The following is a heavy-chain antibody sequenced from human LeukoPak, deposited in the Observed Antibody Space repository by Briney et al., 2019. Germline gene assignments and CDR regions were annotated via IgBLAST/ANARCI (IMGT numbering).Heavy chain of an antibody. J-gene: IGHJ4*02. D-gene: IGHD5-18*01. CDR2: IRSSGSTI. V-gene: IGHV3-11*01. CDR3: ARDAADTAMVRDFDY. Sequence: GGSLRLSCAASGFTFSDYYMSWIRQAPGKGLEWVSYIRSSGSTIYYADSVKGRFTISRDNAKNSLYLQMNSLRAEDTAVYYCARDAADTAMVRDFDYWGQGTLVTVSS. CDR1: GFTFSDYY.